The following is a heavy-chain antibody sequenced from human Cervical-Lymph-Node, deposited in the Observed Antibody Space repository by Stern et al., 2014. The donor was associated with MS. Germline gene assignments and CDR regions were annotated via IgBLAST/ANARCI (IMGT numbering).Heavy chain of an antibody. D-gene: IGHD2-21*02. Sequence: QLVQSGAEVKKPGASVTVSCRASGGTFSSYTIRWVRQAPGQGLERMGRVIPILGIANYEQKFQGRATITADKSTSAAYMELSSLRSEDTAVYYCASFVVVTAAFDPWGQGTLVTVSS. CDR3: ASFVVVTAAFDP. V-gene: IGHV1-69*09. CDR1: GGTFSSYT. J-gene: IGHJ5*02. CDR2: VIPILGIA.